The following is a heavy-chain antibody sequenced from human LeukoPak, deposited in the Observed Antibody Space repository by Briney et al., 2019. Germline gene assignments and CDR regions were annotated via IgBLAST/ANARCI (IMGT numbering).Heavy chain of an antibody. V-gene: IGHV4-59*01. D-gene: IGHD1-26*01. CDR1: GGSISSYY. CDR3: ARDIRVIGATLYFDY. Sequence: PSETLSLTCTVSGGSISSYYWSWIRQPPGKGLEWIGYIYYSGSTNYNASLKSRLTMSVDTSKNQFSLMLSSVTAADTAVYYCARDIRVIGATLYFDYWGQGILVTVSS. CDR2: IYYSGST. J-gene: IGHJ4*02.